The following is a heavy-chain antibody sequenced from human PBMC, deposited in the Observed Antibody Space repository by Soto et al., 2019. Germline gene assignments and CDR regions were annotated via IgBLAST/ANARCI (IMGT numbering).Heavy chain of an antibody. CDR1: GFTFSSYA. CDR2: ISYDGSNK. D-gene: IGHD2-15*01. J-gene: IGHJ5*02. CDR3: ARDPLRYCSGGSCSNWFDP. Sequence: RGSLRLSCAASGFTFSSYAMHWVRQAPGKGLEWVAVISYDGSNKYYADSVKGRFTISRDNSKNTLYLQMNSLRAEDTAVYYCARDPLRYCSGGSCSNWFDPWGQGTLVTVSS. V-gene: IGHV3-30-3*01.